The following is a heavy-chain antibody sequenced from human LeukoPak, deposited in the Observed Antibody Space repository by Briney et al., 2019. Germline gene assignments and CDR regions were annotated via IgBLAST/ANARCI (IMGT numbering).Heavy chain of an antibody. CDR3: ARANTVTTQLDY. CDR1: GGSISSGGYY. J-gene: IGHJ4*02. CDR2: IYYSGST. D-gene: IGHD4-17*01. V-gene: IGHV4-61*08. Sequence: PSETLSLTCTVSGGSISSGGYYWSWIRQPPGEGLEWIGYIYYSGSTNYNPSLKSRVTISVDTSKNQFSLKLSSVTAADTAVYYCARANTVTTQLDYWGQGTLVTVSS.